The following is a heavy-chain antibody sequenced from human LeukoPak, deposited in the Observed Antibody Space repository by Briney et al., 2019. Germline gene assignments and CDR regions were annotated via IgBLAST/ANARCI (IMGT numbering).Heavy chain of an antibody. CDR2: IYTSGST. D-gene: IGHD2-21*01. V-gene: IGHV4-4*07. J-gene: IGHJ5*02. CDR3: TRGDGWYYP. Sequence: SETLSLTCTVSGGSVTTLNWSWIRQPAGKGMEWIGCIYTSGSTSYNPSLKSRVTISGDWSKKQFSLRLSSVTAADTAMYYCTRGDGWYYPWGQGILVTVSS. CDR1: GGSVTTLN.